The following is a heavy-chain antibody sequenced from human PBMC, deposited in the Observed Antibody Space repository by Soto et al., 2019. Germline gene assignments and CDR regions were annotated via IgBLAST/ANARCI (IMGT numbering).Heavy chain of an antibody. Sequence: QVRLQESGPGLVKPSETLSLTCTVSGASFSSGEYLWTWIRQSPGKGLEWIGYIDYSGSTYYNPSLRSRVTISQDESKNQISLKVTYVTAADTAVYYCARGVVLIPATANWFDPWGQGTLVTVSS. D-gene: IGHD2-2*01. CDR2: IDYSGST. V-gene: IGHV4-30-4*01. CDR1: GASFSSGEYL. CDR3: ARGVVLIPATANWFDP. J-gene: IGHJ5*02.